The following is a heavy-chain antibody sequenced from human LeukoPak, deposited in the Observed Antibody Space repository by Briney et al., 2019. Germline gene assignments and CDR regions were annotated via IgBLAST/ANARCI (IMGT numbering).Heavy chain of an antibody. CDR2: ISSDGHVV. J-gene: IGHJ4*02. CDR1: GFSFSSYE. CDR3: ARDTLNGPFVISLDY. Sequence: GGSLRLSCAASGFSFSSYEMNWVRQAPGKGLEWVSHISSDGHVVRYVDSVRGRFTMSRDNAKNLLFLQMNGLRAEDTAVYYCARDTLNGPFVISLDYWGQGALVTVSS. D-gene: IGHD3-9*01. V-gene: IGHV3-48*03.